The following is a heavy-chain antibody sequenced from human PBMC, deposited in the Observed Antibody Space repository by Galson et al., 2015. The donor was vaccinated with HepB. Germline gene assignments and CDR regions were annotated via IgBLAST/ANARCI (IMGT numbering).Heavy chain of an antibody. V-gene: IGHV3-30-3*01. D-gene: IGHD3-10*01. J-gene: IGHJ2*01. CDR2: ISYDGSNK. Sequence: SLRLSCAASGFTFSSYAMHWVRQAPGKGLEWVAVISYDGSNKYYADSVKGRFTISRDNSKNTLYLQMNSLRAEDTAVYYCARDLEYDSGSYGWYFDLWGRGTLVTVSS. CDR3: ARDLEYDSGSYGWYFDL. CDR1: GFTFSSYA.